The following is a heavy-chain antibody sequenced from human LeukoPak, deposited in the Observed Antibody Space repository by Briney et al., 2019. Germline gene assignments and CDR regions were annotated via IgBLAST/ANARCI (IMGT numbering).Heavy chain of an antibody. CDR3: GRDPTDGYAHADY. V-gene: IGHV1-2*02. CDR2: VKANSGAT. CDR1: GYTLTDHH. D-gene: IGHD5-24*01. Sequence: GASVKVSCKASGYTLTDHHILWLRQVPGQGLEWVGWVKANSGATKYAQDFQGGVSMTRDATTNTAYMELRSLRSDDTAIYYCGRDPTDGYAHADYWGQGTLVTVSS. J-gene: IGHJ4*02.